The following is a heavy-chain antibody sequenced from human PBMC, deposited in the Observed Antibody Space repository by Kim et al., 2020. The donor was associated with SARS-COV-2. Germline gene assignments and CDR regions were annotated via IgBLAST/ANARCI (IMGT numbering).Heavy chain of an antibody. V-gene: IGHV3-33*06. CDR1: GFTFSSYA. CDR3: AKGGYYDSSGYYYAGRDAFDI. Sequence: GGSLRLSCAASGFTFSSYAMHWVRQAPGKGLEWVAVIWYDGSNKYYADSVKGRFTISRDNSKNTLYLQMNSLRAEDTAVYYCAKGGYYDSSGYYYAGRDAFDIWGQGTMVTVSS. D-gene: IGHD3-22*01. CDR2: IWYDGSNK. J-gene: IGHJ3*02.